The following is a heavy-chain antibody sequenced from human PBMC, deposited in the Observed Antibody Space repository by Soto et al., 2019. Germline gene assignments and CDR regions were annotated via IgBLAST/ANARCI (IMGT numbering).Heavy chain of an antibody. Sequence: GESLKISCKGSGYSFAGYWISWVRQMPGKGLEWMGRIDPSDSYTNYSPSFQGHVTISADKSISTAYLRWSSLKASDTAMYYCARLGDRFFHSYGMDVWGQGTTVTVSS. D-gene: IGHD3-3*01. CDR3: ARLGDRFFHSYGMDV. CDR2: IDPSDSYT. V-gene: IGHV5-10-1*01. J-gene: IGHJ6*02. CDR1: GYSFAGYW.